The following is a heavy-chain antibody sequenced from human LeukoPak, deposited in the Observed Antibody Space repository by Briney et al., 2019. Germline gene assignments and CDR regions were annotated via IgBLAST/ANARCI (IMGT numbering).Heavy chain of an antibody. V-gene: IGHV3-53*01. Sequence: GGSLRLSCAASGFTVRSNYMTWVRQAPGKGLEWVSVISGGGITNYADSVKDRFTFSRDNSKNTLYLQMNGLRAEDTAVYYCARSWGFWELNLWGQGNLVTVSS. CDR3: ARSWGFWELNL. CDR2: ISGGGIT. J-gene: IGHJ1*01. CDR1: GFTVRSNY. D-gene: IGHD3-10*01.